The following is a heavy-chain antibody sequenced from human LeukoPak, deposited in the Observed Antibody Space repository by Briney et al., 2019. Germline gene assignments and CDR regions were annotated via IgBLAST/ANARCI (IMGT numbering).Heavy chain of an antibody. CDR3: ARASAAAGTGAFDY. CDR2: IYTSGST. Sequence: SETLSLTCTVSGGSISSYYWSWIRQPAGKGLEWIGRIYTSGSTNYNPSLKSRVTMSVDTSKNQFSLKLSSVTAADTAVYYCARASAAAGTGAFDYWGQGTLVTVSS. J-gene: IGHJ4*02. V-gene: IGHV4-4*07. CDR1: GGSISSYY. D-gene: IGHD6-13*01.